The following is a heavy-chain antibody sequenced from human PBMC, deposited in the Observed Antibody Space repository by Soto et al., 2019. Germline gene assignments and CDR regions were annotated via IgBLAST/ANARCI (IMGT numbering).Heavy chain of an antibody. D-gene: IGHD2-15*01. CDR3: ARQRCSGGSCTLKWDYYYYMDV. V-gene: IGHV5-51*01. CDR1: GYSFTSYW. CDR2: IYPGDSDT. Sequence: PGESLKISCKGSGYSFTSYWIGWVRQMPGKGLEWKGIIYPGDSDTRYSPSFQGQVTISADKSISTAYLQWSSLKASDTAMYYCARQRCSGGSCTLKWDYYYYMDVWGKGTTVTVSS. J-gene: IGHJ6*03.